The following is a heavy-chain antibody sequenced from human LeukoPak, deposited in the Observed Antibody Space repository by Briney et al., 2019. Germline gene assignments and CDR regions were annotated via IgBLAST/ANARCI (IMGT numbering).Heavy chain of an antibody. J-gene: IGHJ5*02. CDR1: GYTFTSYD. CDR2: MNPNSGNT. D-gene: IGHD4-17*01. V-gene: IGHV1-8*01. Sequence: GASVKVSCKASGYTFTSYDINWVRQATGQGLEWMGWMNPNSGNTGYAQKFQGRVTMTRNTFISTAYMELSSLRSEDTAVYYCARTYGKNNWFDPWGQGTLVTVSS. CDR3: ARTYGKNNWFDP.